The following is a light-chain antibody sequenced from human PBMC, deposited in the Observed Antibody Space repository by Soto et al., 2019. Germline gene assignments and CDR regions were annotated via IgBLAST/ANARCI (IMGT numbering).Light chain of an antibody. J-gene: IGLJ3*02. Sequence: QSVLTQPASVSGSPGQSIAISCTGTSSDVGSYNRVSWYQQPPGKAPKLMIYEVNNRPSGVSNRFSGSKSGNTASLTISGLQAVDEADYYCSSHTSSNSWVFGGGTKLTVL. CDR2: EVN. CDR1: SSDVGSYNR. CDR3: SSHTSSNSWV. V-gene: IGLV2-14*01.